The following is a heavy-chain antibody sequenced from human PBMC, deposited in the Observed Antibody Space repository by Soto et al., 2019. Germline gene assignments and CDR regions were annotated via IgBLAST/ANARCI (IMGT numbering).Heavy chain of an antibody. Sequence: ASVKVSCKASGYTFTSYYMHWVRQAPGQGLEWMGIINPSGGSTSYAQKFQGRVTMTRDTSTSTVYMELSSLRSEDTAVYYCAREVEETTVTTGHHYYGMDVWGQGTTVTVSS. J-gene: IGHJ6*02. CDR1: GYTFTSYY. CDR2: INPSGGST. D-gene: IGHD4-17*01. CDR3: AREVEETTVTTGHHYYGMDV. V-gene: IGHV1-46*01.